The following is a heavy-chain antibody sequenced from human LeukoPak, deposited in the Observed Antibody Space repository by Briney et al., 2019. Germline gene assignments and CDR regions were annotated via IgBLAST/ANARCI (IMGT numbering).Heavy chain of an antibody. CDR3: AREGGFYRPLDY. CDR1: GGSISSTNW. D-gene: IGHD3-3*01. Sequence: SETLSLICGLSGGSISSTNWWNLVRQPPGKGLEWIGEVHLDGRTNYNPSLESRLTMSVDLSENHISLKLTSVTAADTAVYYCAREGGFYRPLDYSGQGTLVTVSS. J-gene: IGHJ4*02. V-gene: IGHV4-4*02. CDR2: VHLDGRT.